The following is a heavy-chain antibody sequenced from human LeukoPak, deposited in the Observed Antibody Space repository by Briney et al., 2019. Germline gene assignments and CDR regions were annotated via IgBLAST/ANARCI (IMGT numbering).Heavy chain of an antibody. V-gene: IGHV1-2*02. CDR1: GYTFTGYY. D-gene: IGHD3-22*01. CDR3: ATGEETITEIVVVPY. J-gene: IGHJ4*02. CDR2: INPNSGGT. Sequence: ASVKVSCKASGYTFTGYYMHWVRQAPGQGLEWMGWINPNSGGTNYAQKFQGRVTMTRDTSISTAYMELSRLRSDDTAVYYCATGEETITEIVVVPYWGERTLFTVS.